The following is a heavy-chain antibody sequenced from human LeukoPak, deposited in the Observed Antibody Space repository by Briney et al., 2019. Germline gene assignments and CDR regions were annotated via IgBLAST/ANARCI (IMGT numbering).Heavy chain of an antibody. CDR2: ISGDGVKT. Sequence: GVSLRLSCAASGFTFNDYPMHWVRQAPGQGLEWVSLISGDGVKTYYADSVRGRFTISRDNSKNSLYLQMNSLRTEDTALYYCVKEIYTLGTNAFHIWGQGTMVTVSS. CDR1: GFTFNDYP. CDR3: VKEIYTLGTNAFHI. V-gene: IGHV3-43*02. D-gene: IGHD2-2*02. J-gene: IGHJ3*02.